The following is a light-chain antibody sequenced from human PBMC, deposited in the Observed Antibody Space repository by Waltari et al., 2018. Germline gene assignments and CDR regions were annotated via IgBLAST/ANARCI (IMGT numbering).Light chain of an antibody. V-gene: IGKV3-15*01. J-gene: IGKJ4*01. CDR1: ESVSSN. CDR3: QQYYHWVA. Sequence: EIVMTQSPATLSVSPGERATLSCRASESVSSNVAWYPQKPGQAPRLLIYGASTRATGVPAKFRGSGSGTDFTLTISSLQSEDFAVYYCQQYYHWVAFGGGTWVQIK. CDR2: GAS.